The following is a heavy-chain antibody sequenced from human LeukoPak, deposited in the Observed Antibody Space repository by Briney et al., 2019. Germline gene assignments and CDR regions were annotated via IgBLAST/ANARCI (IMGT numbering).Heavy chain of an antibody. J-gene: IGHJ5*02. V-gene: IGHV3-7*04. CDR3: ARDRWFDP. CDR2: IKQDGSEK. Sequence: GGSLRLSCAASGVTFSSYCMSWVRQAPGKGLEWVANIKQDGSEKYYVDSVKGRFTISRDNAKNSLYLQMNSLRAEDTAVYYCARDRWFDPWGQGTLVTVSS. CDR1: GVTFSSYC.